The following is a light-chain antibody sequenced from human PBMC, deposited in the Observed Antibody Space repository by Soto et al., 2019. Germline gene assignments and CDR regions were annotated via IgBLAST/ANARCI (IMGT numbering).Light chain of an antibody. CDR2: GAS. CDR3: QQCDTSPWT. J-gene: IGKJ1*01. CDR1: QSISSC. Sequence: EIVLTQSPDTLSLSPGERATLSCRASQSISSCLAWYQQKPGQAPRLLIYGASSRATGIPDRFSGSGSGTDFTLAISRLEPGDSAVYFCQQCDTSPWTFGQGTKVDIK. V-gene: IGKV3-20*01.